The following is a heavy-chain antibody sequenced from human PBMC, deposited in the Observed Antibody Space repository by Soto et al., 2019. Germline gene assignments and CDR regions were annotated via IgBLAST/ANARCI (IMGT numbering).Heavy chain of an antibody. J-gene: IGHJ3*02. CDR2: IKSKTDGGTT. Sequence: GGSLRLSCAASGFTFSNAWMSWVRQAPGKGLEWVGRIKSKTDGGTTDYAAPVKGRFTMSSEDSKNRLYLQMNSLKAEDAAVYYCTTDLVSVAFRDAFDIWGQGTMVTVSS. CDR3: TTDLVSVAFRDAFDI. V-gene: IGHV3-15*01. CDR1: GFTFSNAW. D-gene: IGHD6-19*01.